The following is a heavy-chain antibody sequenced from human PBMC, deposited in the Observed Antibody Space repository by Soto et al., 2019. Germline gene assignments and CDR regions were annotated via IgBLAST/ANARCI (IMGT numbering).Heavy chain of an antibody. D-gene: IGHD1-1*01. J-gene: IGHJ6*03. CDR3: AKVGTTGTYAYYYYYMDV. CDR2: MSYDGSRQ. CDR1: GFTMSGVD. V-gene: IGHV3-30*18. Sequence: GGSLRLSCAASGFTMSGVDMHWVRQAPGKGLEWVAVMSYDGSRQYYADSVEGRFTISRDNSKTTLYLQMDSLRAEDTAVYYCAKVGTTGTYAYYYYYMDVWGKGTTVTVSS.